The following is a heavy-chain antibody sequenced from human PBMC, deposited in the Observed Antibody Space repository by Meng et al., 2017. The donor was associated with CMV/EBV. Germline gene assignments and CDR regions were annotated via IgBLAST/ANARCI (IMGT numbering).Heavy chain of an antibody. D-gene: IGHD3-3*01. CDR3: ARAALWSGSIWFDP. CDR2: IKQDGSEK. CDR1: GFTFSSYA. V-gene: IGHV3-7*01. Sequence: GESLKISCAASGFTFSSYAMHWVRQAPGKGLEWVANIKQDGSEKYYVDSVKGRFTISRDNAKNSLYLQMNSLRAEDTAVYYCARAALWSGSIWFDPWGQGTLVTVSS. J-gene: IGHJ5*02.